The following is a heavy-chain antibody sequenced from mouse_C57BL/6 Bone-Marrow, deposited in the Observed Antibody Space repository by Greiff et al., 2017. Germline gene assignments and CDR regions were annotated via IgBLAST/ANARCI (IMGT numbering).Heavy chain of an antibody. D-gene: IGHD2-5*01. J-gene: IGHJ4*01. V-gene: IGHV5-4*01. Sequence: EVQLMQSGAGLVKPGASLKLSCAASGFTFSSYAMSWVRQTPEKRLEWVATISDGGSYTDYPDNVKGRFTISRDNAKNNLYLQMSHLKSEDAAMDYCASDSNRYAMDYWGQGTSVTVSS. CDR3: ASDSNRYAMDY. CDR1: GFTFSSYA. CDR2: ISDGGSYT.